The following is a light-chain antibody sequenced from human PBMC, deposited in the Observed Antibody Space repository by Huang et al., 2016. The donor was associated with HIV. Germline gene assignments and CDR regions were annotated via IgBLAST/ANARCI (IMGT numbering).Light chain of an antibody. CDR3: QQAYETPDVYT. CDR1: QSIKNY. Sequence: DIQMAQSPSFLAASVGDKVTITCRASQSIKNYVNWYRHRRGQAPTLLIHAASTLHSGVPSRFSGSGYGTTFSLTIDNLQPEDFGTYYCQQAYETPDVYTFG. J-gene: IGKJ5*01. V-gene: IGKV1-39*01. CDR2: AAS.